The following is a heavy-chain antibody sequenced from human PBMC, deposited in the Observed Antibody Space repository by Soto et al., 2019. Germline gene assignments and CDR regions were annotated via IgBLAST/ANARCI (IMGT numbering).Heavy chain of an antibody. D-gene: IGHD3-10*02. CDR1: GFTFEEYA. J-gene: IGHJ4*02. V-gene: IGHV3-9*01. CDR2: VSWNSDSI. CDR3: AKDRGNLYVMSEFGH. Sequence: LRLSCVASGFTFEEYAMNWVRQAPGKGLELVAGVSWNSDSIGYADSVKGRFTISIDNAKNSLYLQMTSLRAEDTALYYCAKDRGNLYVMSEFGHWGQGTLVTVSS.